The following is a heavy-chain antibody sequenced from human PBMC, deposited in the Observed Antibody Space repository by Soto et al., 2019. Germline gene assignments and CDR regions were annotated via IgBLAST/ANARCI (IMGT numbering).Heavy chain of an antibody. CDR2: ISSSSSTI. Sequence: EVQLVESGGGLVQPGGSLRLSCAASGFTFSSYSMNWVRQAPGKGLEWVSYISSSSSTIYYADSVKGRFTISRDNAKKSLDLQMNYQRAEETAVYYWARPRIIAADGIPPQWFDPWGQGTLVTVSS. V-gene: IGHV3-48*01. J-gene: IGHJ5*02. CDR3: ARPRIIAADGIPPQWFDP. CDR1: GFTFSSYS. D-gene: IGHD6-13*01.